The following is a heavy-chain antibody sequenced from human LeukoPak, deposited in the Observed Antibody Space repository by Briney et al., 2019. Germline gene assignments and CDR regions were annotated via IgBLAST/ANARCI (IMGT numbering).Heavy chain of an antibody. D-gene: IGHD3-16*01. CDR2: IYYSGST. J-gene: IGHJ4*02. V-gene: IGHV4-61*01. CDR1: GGSISSSSYY. CDR3: ARSVGGGSFDY. Sequence: SETLSLTCTVSGGSISSSSYYWSWIRQPPGKGLEWIGYIYYSGSTNYNPSLKSRVTISVDTSKNQFSLKLSSVTAADTAVYYCARSVGGGSFDYWGQGTLVTVSS.